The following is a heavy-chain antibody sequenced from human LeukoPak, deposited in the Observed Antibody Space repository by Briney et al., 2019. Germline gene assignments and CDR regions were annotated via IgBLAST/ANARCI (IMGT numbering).Heavy chain of an antibody. CDR2: IIPSGGST. CDR3: ARDHGEAAAGPEIIDY. J-gene: IGHJ4*02. D-gene: IGHD6-13*01. CDR1: GYTFTSYY. Sequence: ASVKVSCKASGYTFTSYYMHWVRQAPGQGLEWMGIIIPSGGSTSYAQKFQGRVTMTRDTSTSTVYMELSSLRSEDTAVYYCARDHGEAAAGPEIIDYWGQGTLVTVSS. V-gene: IGHV1-46*01.